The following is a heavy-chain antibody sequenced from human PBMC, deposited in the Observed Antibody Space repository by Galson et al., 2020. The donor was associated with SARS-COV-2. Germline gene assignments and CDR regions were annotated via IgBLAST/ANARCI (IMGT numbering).Heavy chain of an antibody. V-gene: IGHV2-70*11. J-gene: IGHJ4*02. CDR2: IAWDDDK. D-gene: IGHD5-12*01. CDR3: ARVYSGYVALGY. Sequence: SGPPLEKPTQTLTLNCTFSGLSHRTSGMCASWLRQPPGKALQWLARIAWDDDKYYSTTLKTRPTISKDTSKNQVVLTMTNMDPVDTATYYGARVYSGYVALGYWGQGTLVAVSS. CDR1: GLSHRTSGMC.